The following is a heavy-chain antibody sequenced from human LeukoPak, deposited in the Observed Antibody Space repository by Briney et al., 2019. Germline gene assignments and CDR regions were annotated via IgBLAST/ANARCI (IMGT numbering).Heavy chain of an antibody. V-gene: IGHV4-38-2*02. D-gene: IGHD4-17*01. CDR2: IYYSVST. CDR3: ARVPTVTFFDY. J-gene: IGHJ4*02. Sequence: PSETLSLTCTVSGYSISSSYYSGWIRQPPGKGLEWIGSIYYSVSTYYNPSLKSRVTISVDTSKNQFSLKLSSVTAADTAVYYCARVPTVTFFDYWGQGTLVTVSS. CDR1: GYSISSSYY.